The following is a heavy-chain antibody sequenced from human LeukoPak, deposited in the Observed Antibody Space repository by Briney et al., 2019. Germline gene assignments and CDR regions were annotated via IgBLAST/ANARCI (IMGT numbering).Heavy chain of an antibody. CDR2: IYPGDSDT. Sequence: GEPLKISCKGSGYSFTSYWIGWLRRMPGKGLEWMGIIYPGDSDTRYSPSLQGQVTISADQSISTAYLQWSSLKAPDTAMYYCARFMGPYCGGDCYDAFDIWGQRKTFTVSS. CDR3: ARFMGPYCGGDCYDAFDI. J-gene: IGHJ3*02. D-gene: IGHD2-21*01. V-gene: IGHV5-51*01. CDR1: GYSFTSYW.